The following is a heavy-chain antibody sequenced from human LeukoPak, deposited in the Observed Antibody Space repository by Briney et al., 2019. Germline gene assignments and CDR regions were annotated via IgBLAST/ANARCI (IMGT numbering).Heavy chain of an antibody. CDR3: ARGIAVAGTVGSYYFDY. Sequence: ASVKVSCKASGYTFTGYYMHWVRQAPGQGLEWMGRINPNSGGTNYAQKFQGRVTMTRDTSISTAYMELSRLRSDDTAVYYCARGIAVAGTVGSYYFDYWGQGTLVTVSS. V-gene: IGHV1-2*06. CDR1: GYTFTGYY. D-gene: IGHD6-19*01. J-gene: IGHJ4*02. CDR2: INPNSGGT.